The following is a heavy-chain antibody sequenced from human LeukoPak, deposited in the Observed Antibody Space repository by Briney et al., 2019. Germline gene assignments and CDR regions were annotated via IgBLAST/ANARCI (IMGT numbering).Heavy chain of an antibody. Sequence: ASVKVSCKASGYTVTGYYMHWVRQAPGQGLERMGWINPNSGGTNYAQKFQGRVTMTRDTSISTAYMELSRLRSDDTAVYYCARDLRSSPYSGSYTKEREQESLFDYWGQGTLVTVSS. J-gene: IGHJ4*02. D-gene: IGHD1-26*01. CDR3: ARDLRSSPYSGSYTKEREQESLFDY. CDR1: GYTVTGYY. V-gene: IGHV1-2*02. CDR2: INPNSGGT.